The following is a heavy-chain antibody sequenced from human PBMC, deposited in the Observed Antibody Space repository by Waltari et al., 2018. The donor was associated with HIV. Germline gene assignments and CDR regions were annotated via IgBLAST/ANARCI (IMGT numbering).Heavy chain of an antibody. J-gene: IGHJ4*02. Sequence: QVQLVQSGAEVKSPGSSVKVSCRASGGTFSSYYIIWVRQAPGQGLEWMGGIITIFNTENYAQKFQARLTITADESTSTAYMELNSLRSEDTAVYYCARGQYYYDGGGQRYYFDYWGQGTLVTVSS. V-gene: IGHV1-69*01. CDR2: IITIFNTE. CDR1: GGTFSSYY. D-gene: IGHD3-22*01. CDR3: ARGQYYYDGGGQRYYFDY.